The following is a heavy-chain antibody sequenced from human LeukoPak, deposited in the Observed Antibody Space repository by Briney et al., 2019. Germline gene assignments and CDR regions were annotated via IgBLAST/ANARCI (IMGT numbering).Heavy chain of an antibody. CDR3: ASPAMVRGVGMVFDY. V-gene: IGHV1-69*04. CDR2: IIPILGIA. D-gene: IGHD3-10*01. J-gene: IGHJ4*02. Sequence: GASVKVSCKASGGTFSSYAISWVRQAPGQGLEWMGRIIPILGIANYAQKFQGRVTITADKSTSTAYMELSSLRSEDTAVYYCASPAMVRGVGMVFDYWGQGTLVTVSS. CDR1: GGTFSSYA.